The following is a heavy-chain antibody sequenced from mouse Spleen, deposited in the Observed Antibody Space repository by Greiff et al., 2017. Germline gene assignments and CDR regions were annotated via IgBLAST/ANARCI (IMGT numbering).Heavy chain of an antibody. Sequence: EVKLMESGPGLVKPSQSLSLTCSVTGYSITSGYYWNWIRQFPGNKLEWMGYISYDGSNNYNPSLKNRISITRDTSKNQFFLKLNSVTTEDTATYYCAREDYRYDWYFDVWGAGTTVTVSS. CDR2: ISYDGSN. D-gene: IGHD2-14*01. V-gene: IGHV3-6*01. CDR3: AREDYRYDWYFDV. CDR1: GYSITSGYY. J-gene: IGHJ1*01.